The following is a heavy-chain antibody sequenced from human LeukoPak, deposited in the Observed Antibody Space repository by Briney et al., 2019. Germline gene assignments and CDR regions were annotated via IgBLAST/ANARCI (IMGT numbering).Heavy chain of an antibody. D-gene: IGHD3-22*01. CDR2: IYHSGST. CDR1: GYSISSGYY. Sequence: PSETLSLTCTVSGYSISSGYYWGWIRQPPGKGLEWIGSIYHSGSTYYNPSLKSRVTITVDTSKNQFSLKLSSVAAADTAVYKCARAGDESSGYYFDYWGQGTLVTASS. J-gene: IGHJ4*02. V-gene: IGHV4-38-2*02. CDR3: ARAGDESSGYYFDY.